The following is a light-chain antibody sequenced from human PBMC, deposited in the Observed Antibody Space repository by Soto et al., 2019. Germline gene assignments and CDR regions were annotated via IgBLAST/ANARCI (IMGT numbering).Light chain of an antibody. J-gene: IGKJ4*01. CDR1: QSVTNNY. CDR2: SAS. CDR3: QQSSYSPLT. V-gene: IGKV3-20*01. Sequence: EIVLTQSPDTLSLSPGERATLSCRASQSVTNNYLAWYQQKPGQAPRLLIYSASSRATGIPDRFSGSGSGTDFTLTISRLEPEDFAVYFCQQSSYSPLTFGGGTKVEI.